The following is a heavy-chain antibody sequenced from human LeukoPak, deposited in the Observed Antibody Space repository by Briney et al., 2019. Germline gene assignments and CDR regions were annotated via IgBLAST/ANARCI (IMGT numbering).Heavy chain of an antibody. CDR1: GFTFSSYA. CDR3: AKGDHYDFWSGYSPVYFDY. J-gene: IGHJ4*02. V-gene: IGHV3-23*01. CDR2: ISGSGGST. D-gene: IGHD3-3*01. Sequence: PGGSLRLSCAASGFTFSSYAMSWVRQAPGKGLEWVSAISGSGGSTYYADPVKGRFTISRDNSKNTLYLQMNSLRAEDTAVYYCAKGDHYDFWSGYSPVYFDYWGQGTLVTVSS.